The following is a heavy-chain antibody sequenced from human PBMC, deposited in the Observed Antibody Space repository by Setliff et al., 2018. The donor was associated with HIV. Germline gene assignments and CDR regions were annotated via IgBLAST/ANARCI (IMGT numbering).Heavy chain of an antibody. Sequence: PSETLSLTCAVYGESFSGYYWSWIRQPAGKGLEWLGEIDHSGRAKYNPSLKSRVTISVDTSKNQFSLRLSSVTAADTAVYYCARGAPYCNHGICHLFDYWGQGNLVT. J-gene: IGHJ4*02. V-gene: IGHV4-34*01. D-gene: IGHD2-8*01. CDR1: GESFSGYY. CDR3: ARGAPYCNHGICHLFDY. CDR2: IDHSGRA.